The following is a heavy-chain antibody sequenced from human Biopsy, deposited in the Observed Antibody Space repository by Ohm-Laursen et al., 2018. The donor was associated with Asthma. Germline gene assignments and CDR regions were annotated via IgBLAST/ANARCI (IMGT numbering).Heavy chain of an antibody. V-gene: IGHV1-69*01. J-gene: IGHJ6*02. Sequence: SSVKASCKPPGGTFSNFAISWVRQAPGQGLEWLGGIMTVFGTTNYAQKFQGRVTITADESTSTAYMEVTSLRSEDTAIYYCARCQVGYSSGWSLLLKKIYYSGMDVWGQGTAVTVSS. CDR2: IMTVFGTT. CDR1: GGTFSNFA. D-gene: IGHD6-19*01. CDR3: ARCQVGYSSGWSLLLKKIYYSGMDV.